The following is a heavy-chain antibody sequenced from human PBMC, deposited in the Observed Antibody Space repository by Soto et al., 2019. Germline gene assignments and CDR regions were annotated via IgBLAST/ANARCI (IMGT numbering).Heavy chain of an antibody. D-gene: IGHD5-12*01. V-gene: IGHV1-18*01. CDR1: GYTFTSYG. CDR2: ISAYNGNT. CDR3: ARDPEFVDIVATIRENWFDP. Sequence: GASVKVSCKASGYTFTSYGISWVRQAPGQGLEWMGWISAYNGNTNYAQKLQGRVTMTTDTSTSTAYMELRSLRSDDTAVYYCARDPEFVDIVATIRENWFDPWGQGTLVTVSS. J-gene: IGHJ5*02.